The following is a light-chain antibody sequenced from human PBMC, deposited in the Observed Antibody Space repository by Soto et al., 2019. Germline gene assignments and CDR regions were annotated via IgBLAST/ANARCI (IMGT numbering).Light chain of an antibody. J-gene: IGKJ1*01. CDR2: DAS. CDR1: ESISSY. CDR3: QQLTDWPPQWT. V-gene: IGKV3-11*01. Sequence: EVVLTQSPDTLSLPPGERATLSCRASESISSYLAWYQQKPGQAPRLLIYDASSRATGIPARFSGSGSGTDYTLTISSLDPEDFAVYNCQQLTDWPPQWTFAQGTKVEVK.